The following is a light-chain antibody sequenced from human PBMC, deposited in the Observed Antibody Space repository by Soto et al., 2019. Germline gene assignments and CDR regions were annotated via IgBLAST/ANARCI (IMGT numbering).Light chain of an antibody. J-gene: IGKJ2*01. CDR2: AAS. CDR3: QQTYETPTT. V-gene: IGKV1-39*01. CDR1: QSVNNY. Sequence: DIQMAQSPSSLSASVGDRITITCRASQSVNNYLNWYQQKPGKAPHLLIYAASSLQSGVPSRFSGSGSGTYFTLTITGLQPEDFVTYYCQQTYETPTTFGQGTILEIK.